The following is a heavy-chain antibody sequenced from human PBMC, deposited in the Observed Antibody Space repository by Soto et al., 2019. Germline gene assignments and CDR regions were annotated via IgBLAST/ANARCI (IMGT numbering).Heavy chain of an antibody. Sequence: QVQLVESGGGVVQPGRSLRLSCGASGFTFSSYGMHWVRQAPGKGLEWVAVIWYDGRNKYYADSVKGRFTISRDSSKTRLYRQMTGLRAEDTAVYYCARKGFGQHARHYGMDVWGQGTTVTVSS. D-gene: IGHD3-16*01. CDR1: GFTFSSYG. J-gene: IGHJ6*02. CDR2: IWYDGRNK. V-gene: IGHV3-33*01. CDR3: ARKGFGQHARHYGMDV.